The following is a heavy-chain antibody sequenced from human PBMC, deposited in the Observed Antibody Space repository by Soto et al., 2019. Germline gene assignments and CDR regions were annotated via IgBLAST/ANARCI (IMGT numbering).Heavy chain of an antibody. D-gene: IGHD6-13*01. CDR3: AKEHHYSSSWSEFDY. J-gene: IGHJ4*02. CDR1: GFTFSSYA. V-gene: IGHV3-23*01. CDR2: ISGSGVST. Sequence: AGGSLRLSCAASGFTFSSYAMSWVRQAPGKGLEWVSAISGSGVSTYYADSVKGRFTISRDNSKNTLYLQMNSLRAEDTAVYYCAKEHHYSSSWSEFDYWGQGTLVTVSS.